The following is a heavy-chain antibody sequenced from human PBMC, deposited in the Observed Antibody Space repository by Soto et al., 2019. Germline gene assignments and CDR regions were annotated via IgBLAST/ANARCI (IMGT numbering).Heavy chain of an antibody. D-gene: IGHD5-12*01. CDR3: VKSRGGNNFDFFD. Sequence: PGGSLRLSCAASGFSFSSLAMSWVRQAPGKGLEWVAAIWGDGSDKKYADSVKGRFTVSRDNSKNTLYLQMNSLSADDTAVYYCVKSRGGNNFDFFDWGQGALVTVSS. V-gene: IGHV3-30*02. CDR2: IWGDGSDK. CDR1: GFSFSSLA. J-gene: IGHJ4*02.